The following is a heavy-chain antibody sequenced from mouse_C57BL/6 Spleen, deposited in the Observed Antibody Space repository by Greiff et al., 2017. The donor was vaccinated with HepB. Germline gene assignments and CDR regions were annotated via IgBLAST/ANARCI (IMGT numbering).Heavy chain of an antibody. CDR3: ARLRYYGSSYYFDY. CDR1: GYTFTSYW. CDR2: IDPSDSET. D-gene: IGHD1-1*01. J-gene: IGHJ2*01. Sequence: QVQLQQPGAELVRPGSSVKLSCKASGYTFTSYWVHWVKQRPIQGLEWIGNIDPSDSETHYNQKFKDKATLTVDKSSSTAYMQLSSLTSEDSAVYYCARLRYYGSSYYFDYWGQGTTLTVSS. V-gene: IGHV1-52*01.